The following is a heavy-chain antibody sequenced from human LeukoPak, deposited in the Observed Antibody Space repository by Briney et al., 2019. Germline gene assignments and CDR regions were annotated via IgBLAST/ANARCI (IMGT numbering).Heavy chain of an antibody. V-gene: IGHV5-51*01. CDR2: IYGGDSDT. Sequence: GESLKISCKASGYSFTTHWIGWVRQMPGKGLEWMGIIYGGDSDTRYSSSFQGQVTMSVDKSTTTAYLQWSSLRASDSGIYFCARRGIRDAYNYADYWGQGTLVTVPS. D-gene: IGHD5-24*01. J-gene: IGHJ4*02. CDR3: ARRGIRDAYNYADY. CDR1: GYSFTTHW.